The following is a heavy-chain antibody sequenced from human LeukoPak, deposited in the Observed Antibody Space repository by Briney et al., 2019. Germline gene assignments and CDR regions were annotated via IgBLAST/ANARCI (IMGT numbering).Heavy chain of an antibody. D-gene: IGHD5-18*01. J-gene: IGHJ6*02. CDR1: GFTFSSYA. V-gene: IGHV3-23*01. CDR2: IGGSGGST. Sequence: GGSLRLSCAASGFTFSSYAMSWVRQAPGKGLEWVSVIGGSGGSTYYADSVKGRFTISRDNAKNSLFLQMNSLRADDTAMYYCARRLMDTAMAYYYYYALDVWGQGTTVTVSS. CDR3: ARRLMDTAMAYYYYYALDV.